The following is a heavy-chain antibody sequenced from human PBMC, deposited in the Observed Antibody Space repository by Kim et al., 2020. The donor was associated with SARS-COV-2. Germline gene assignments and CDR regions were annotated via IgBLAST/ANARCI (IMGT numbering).Heavy chain of an antibody. Sequence: GGSLRLSCAASGFTFSSYWMSWVRQAPGKGLEWVANIKQDGSEKYYVDSVKGRFTISRDNAKNSLYLQMNSLRAEDTAVYYCARDGYYGSGSYQNYCYYYGMDVWGQGTTVTVSS. CDR1: GFTFSSYW. CDR3: ARDGYYGSGSYQNYCYYYGMDV. CDR2: IKQDGSEK. V-gene: IGHV3-7*03. J-gene: IGHJ6*02. D-gene: IGHD3-10*01.